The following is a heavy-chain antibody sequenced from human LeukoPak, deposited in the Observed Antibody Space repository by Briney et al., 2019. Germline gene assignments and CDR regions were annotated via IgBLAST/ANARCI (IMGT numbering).Heavy chain of an antibody. CDR2: ISAYNGNT. V-gene: IGHV1-18*01. Sequence: ASVKVSCKASGYTFTSYGISWVRRAPGQGLEWMGWISAYNGNTNYAQKLQGRVTMTTDTSTSTAYMELRSLRSDDTAVYYCARGMPNSQLGYFDYWGQGTLVTVSS. D-gene: IGHD1-1*01. CDR1: GYTFTSYG. J-gene: IGHJ4*02. CDR3: ARGMPNSQLGYFDY.